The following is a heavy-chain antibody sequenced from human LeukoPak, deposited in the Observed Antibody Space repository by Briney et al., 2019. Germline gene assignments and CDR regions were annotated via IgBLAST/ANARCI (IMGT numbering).Heavy chain of an antibody. D-gene: IGHD6-6*01. Sequence: SETLSLTCAVYGGSFSGYYWSWIRRPPGKGLEWIGEINHSGSTNYNPSLKSRVTISVDTSKNQFSLKLSSVTAADTAVYYCAREYSSSSVGAFDIWGQGTMVTVSS. CDR3: AREYSSSSVGAFDI. CDR1: GGSFSGYY. CDR2: INHSGST. V-gene: IGHV4-34*01. J-gene: IGHJ3*02.